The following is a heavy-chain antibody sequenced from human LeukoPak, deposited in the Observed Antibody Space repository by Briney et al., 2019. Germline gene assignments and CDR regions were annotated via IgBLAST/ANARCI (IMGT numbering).Heavy chain of an antibody. CDR3: ARDVVGYCSGGSCYHFDY. D-gene: IGHD2-15*01. CDR1: GDSVSINSAA. Sequence: SQTLSLTCAISGDSVSINSAAWNWIRQSPSRGLEWLGRTYYRSKWYNDYAVSVKSRITINPDTSKNQFSLQLNSVTPEDTAVYYCARDVVGYCSGGSCYHFDYWGQGTLVTVSS. CDR2: TYYRSKWYN. V-gene: IGHV6-1*01. J-gene: IGHJ4*02.